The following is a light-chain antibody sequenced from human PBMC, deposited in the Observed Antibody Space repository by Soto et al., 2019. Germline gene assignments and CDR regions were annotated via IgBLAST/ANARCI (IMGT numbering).Light chain of an antibody. CDR2: GAS. CDR1: QSVSSSY. CDR3: QQYGCSRFT. V-gene: IGKV3-20*01. Sequence: EIVLTQSPGTLSLSPGERATLSCRASQSVSSSYLAWYQQKPGQAPRLLIYGASSRATCIPERFSGSWSGTDFTLTISTLKPQDFALYYCQQYGCSRFTFGPGTKVDIK. J-gene: IGKJ3*01.